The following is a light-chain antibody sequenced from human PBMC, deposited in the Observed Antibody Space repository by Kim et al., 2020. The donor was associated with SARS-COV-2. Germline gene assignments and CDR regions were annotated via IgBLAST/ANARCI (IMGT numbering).Light chain of an antibody. Sequence: ASVGDRVTSSCRASQSISHWLAWYKQTSGKAPKVIIYGTSDLESGVPSRFSGSGSGTQFTLTITSLQPDDFAIYYCQQYDEYPWTFGQGTKVDIK. V-gene: IGKV1-5*03. CDR2: GTS. CDR1: QSISHW. J-gene: IGKJ1*01. CDR3: QQYDEYPWT.